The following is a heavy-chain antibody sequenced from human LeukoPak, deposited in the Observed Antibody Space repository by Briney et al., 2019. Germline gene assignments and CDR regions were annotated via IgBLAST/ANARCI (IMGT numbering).Heavy chain of an antibody. V-gene: IGHV3-30*18. CDR1: GFTFSSYG. D-gene: IGHD1-1*01. Sequence: GGSLRLSCAASGFTFSSYGMHWVRQTPGKGLEWVALISSDGSKNIYADPVKGRFTVSRDNSKNTLYLQMNSLRAEDTAVYYCVKGLVQTTMSYSVDYWGQGALVTVSS. CDR2: ISSDGSKN. CDR3: VKGLVQTTMSYSVDY. J-gene: IGHJ4*02.